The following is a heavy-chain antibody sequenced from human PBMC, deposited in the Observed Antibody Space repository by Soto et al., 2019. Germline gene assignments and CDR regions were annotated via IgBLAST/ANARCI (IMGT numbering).Heavy chain of an antibody. J-gene: IGHJ3*02. V-gene: IGHV1-58*01. D-gene: IGHD2-15*01. CDR1: VFTFRNSA. CDR3: AAELFSKGTCCSFDI. Sequence: GASVKVSCKTSVFTFRNSAVQWVRQSRGQLLEWMGWIAVGSGETQYAQKFRERVTITRYMSTSTPHMEVSSLSSYDTAIYYCAAELFSKGTCCSFDIWGQGTMVTVSS. CDR2: IAVGSGET.